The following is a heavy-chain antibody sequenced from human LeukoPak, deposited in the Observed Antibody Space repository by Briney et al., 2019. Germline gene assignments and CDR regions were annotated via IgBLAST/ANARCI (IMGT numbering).Heavy chain of an antibody. J-gene: IGHJ4*02. CDR1: GFTFSSYA. V-gene: IGHV3-23*01. CDR3: AKPSLIVGATVGFDY. Sequence: GGSLRLSCAASGFTFSSYAMSWVRQAPGKGLEWVSAISGSGSSTYYADSVKGRFTISRDNSKNTLYLQMNSLRAEDTAVSYCAKPSLIVGATVGFDYWGQGTLVTVSS. CDR2: ISGSGSST. D-gene: IGHD1-26*01.